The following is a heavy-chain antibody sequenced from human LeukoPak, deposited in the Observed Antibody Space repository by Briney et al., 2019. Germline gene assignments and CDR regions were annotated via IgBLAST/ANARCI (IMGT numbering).Heavy chain of an antibody. V-gene: IGHV3-9*01. CDR3: VKDMWLGY. Sequence: GGSLRLSCAASGFTFDNYAMHWVRQAPGKGLEWVSGISWNSGNIGYADFVKGRFIISRDNAKNSLYLQMNSLRAEDTAVYYCVKDMWLGYWGQGTLVTVSS. D-gene: IGHD5-12*01. J-gene: IGHJ4*02. CDR2: ISWNSGNI. CDR1: GFTFDNYA.